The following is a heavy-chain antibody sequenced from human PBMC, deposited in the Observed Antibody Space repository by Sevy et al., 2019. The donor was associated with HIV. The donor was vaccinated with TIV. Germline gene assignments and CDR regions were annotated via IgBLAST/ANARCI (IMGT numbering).Heavy chain of an antibody. CDR2: IIPIFGTA. CDR3: ALWERYYDYVWGSYRYNYYYYGMDV. CDR1: GGTFSSYA. Sequence: ASVKVSCKASGGTFSSYAISWVRQAPGQGLEWMGGIIPIFGTANYAQKFQGRVTITADESTSTAYMELSSLTADDTAVYYCALWERYYDYVWGSYRYNYYYYGMDVWGQGTTVTVSS. D-gene: IGHD3-16*02. J-gene: IGHJ6*02. V-gene: IGHV1-69*13.